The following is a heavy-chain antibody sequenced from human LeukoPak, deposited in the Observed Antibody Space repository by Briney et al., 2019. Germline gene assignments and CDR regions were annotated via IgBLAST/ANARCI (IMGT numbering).Heavy chain of an antibody. CDR2: ISAYNGNT. CDR1: GYTFSIYG. D-gene: IGHD2-15*01. CDR3: ARDCSGSSCYWIQ. J-gene: IGHJ4*02. Sequence: ASVTVSFTASGYTFSIYGISWVRQAPGQGGEWLGYISAYNGNTNYAQKVHGRITMTTHTSTSTAYMEMRSLRSDDTAVYYCARDCSGSSCYWIQWGQGTLVTVS. V-gene: IGHV1-18*01.